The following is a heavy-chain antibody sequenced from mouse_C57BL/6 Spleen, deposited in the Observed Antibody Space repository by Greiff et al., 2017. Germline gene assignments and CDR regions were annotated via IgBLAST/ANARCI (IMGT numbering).Heavy chain of an antibody. Sequence: QVQLQQSGADLARPGASVKMSCKASGYTFTSYTMHWVKQRPGQGLEWIGYINPSSGYTKYNQKFKDKATWTADKSSSTAYMHLSSLTSEDSAVYYCAREYYFDYWGQGTTLTVSS. CDR3: AREYYFDY. V-gene: IGHV1-4*01. CDR1: GYTFTSYT. J-gene: IGHJ2*01. CDR2: INPSSGYT.